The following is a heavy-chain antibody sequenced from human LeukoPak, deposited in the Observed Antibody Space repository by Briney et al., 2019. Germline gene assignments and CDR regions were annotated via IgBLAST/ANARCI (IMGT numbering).Heavy chain of an antibody. D-gene: IGHD3-22*01. CDR2: IYPGDSDT. CDR1: GYSFTSYW. CDR3: ARHLRSSYDSSGYMPPGFDY. Sequence: GESLKISCKGSGYSFTSYWIGWVRQMPGKGLEWMGIIYPGDSDTRYSPSFQGQVTISADKSISTAYLQWSSLKASDTAMYYCARHLRSSYDSSGYMPPGFDYWGQGTLVTVPS. J-gene: IGHJ4*02. V-gene: IGHV5-51*01.